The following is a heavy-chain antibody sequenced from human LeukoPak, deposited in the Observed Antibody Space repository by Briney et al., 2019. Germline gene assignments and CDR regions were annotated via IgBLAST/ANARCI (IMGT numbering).Heavy chain of an antibody. CDR2: INPKSGGT. Sequence: ASVKVSCKASGYTFTGYYMHWVRQAPGQGLEWMGWINPKSGGTNYAQKFQGWVTMTRDTSISTAYMELSRLRSDDTAVYYCARAVGFGEPPWDYFDYWGQGTLVTVSS. D-gene: IGHD3-10*01. CDR1: GYTFTGYY. V-gene: IGHV1-2*04. CDR3: ARAVGFGEPPWDYFDY. J-gene: IGHJ4*02.